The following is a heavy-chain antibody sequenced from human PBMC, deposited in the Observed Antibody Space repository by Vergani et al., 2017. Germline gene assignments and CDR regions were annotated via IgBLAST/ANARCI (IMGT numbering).Heavy chain of an antibody. CDR3: ARGYKVVRPGEDHFDY. J-gene: IGHJ4*02. CDR2: IWYDGSNK. D-gene: IGHD2-2*01. V-gene: IGHV3-33*01. Sequence: QVQLVESGGGVVQPGRSLRLSCAASGFTFSSYGMHWVRQAPGKGLEWVAVIWYDGSNKYYPDSVKGRFTISRDNSKNTLYLQMNSLRVEDTAVYYCARGYKVVRPGEDHFDYWGQGTLVIVSS. CDR1: GFTFSSYG.